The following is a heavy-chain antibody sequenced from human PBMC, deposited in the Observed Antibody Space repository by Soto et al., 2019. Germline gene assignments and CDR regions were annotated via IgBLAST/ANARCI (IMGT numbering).Heavy chain of an antibody. V-gene: IGHV3-23*01. D-gene: IGHD3-22*01. CDR2: ISDHST. CDR3: AKALDYYDSSGYNAFDI. J-gene: IGHJ3*02. CDR1: GFTFSSYA. Sequence: EVQLLESGGGLVQTGGSLRLSCAASGFTFSSYAMSWVRQAPGKGLEWVSAISDHSTDYADSVKGRFTISRDNSKNTLYLQMNSLRAEDTAVYYCAKALDYYDSSGYNAFDIWGQGTMVTVSS.